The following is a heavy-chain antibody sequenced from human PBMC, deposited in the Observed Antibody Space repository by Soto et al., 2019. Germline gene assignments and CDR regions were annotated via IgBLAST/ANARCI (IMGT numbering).Heavy chain of an antibody. CDR2: MNPNSGNT. D-gene: IGHD6-19*01. J-gene: IGHJ5*02. CDR3: ARQVNFPLAGTGFDA. Sequence: ASVKVSCKASGYTFTSYDINWVRQATGQGLEWMGWMNPNSGNTGYAQKFQGRVTMTRNTSISTAYMELSSLRSEDTAVYYCARQVNFPLAGTGFDAWGRGTLVTVSS. V-gene: IGHV1-8*01. CDR1: GYTFTSYD.